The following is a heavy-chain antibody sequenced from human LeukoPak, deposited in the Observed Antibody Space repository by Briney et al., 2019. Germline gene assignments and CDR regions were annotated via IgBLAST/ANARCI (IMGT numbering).Heavy chain of an antibody. CDR2: INHSGST. D-gene: IGHD1-26*01. J-gene: IGHJ4*02. CDR1: GGSFSGYY. Sequence: SETLSLTCAVYGGSFSGYYWRWIRQPPGKGLEWIGEINHSGSTNYNPSLKSRVTISVDTSKNQFSLKLSSVTAADTAVYYCARVVGATGSGWYFDYWGQGTLVTVSS. V-gene: IGHV4-34*01. CDR3: ARVVGATGSGWYFDY.